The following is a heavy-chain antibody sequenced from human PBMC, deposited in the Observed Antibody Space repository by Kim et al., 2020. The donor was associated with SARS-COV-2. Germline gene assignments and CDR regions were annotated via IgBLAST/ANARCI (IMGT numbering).Heavy chain of an antibody. Sequence: SETLSLTCTVSGGSISSSSYYWGWIRQPPGKGLEWIGSIYYSGSTYYNPSLKSRVTISVDTSKNQFSLKLSSVTAADTAVYYCARGGGTYGLYYYYGMDVWGQGTTVTVSS. D-gene: IGHD4-17*01. J-gene: IGHJ6*02. CDR2: IYYSGST. CDR1: GGSISSSSYY. V-gene: IGHV4-39*01. CDR3: ARGGGTYGLYYYYGMDV.